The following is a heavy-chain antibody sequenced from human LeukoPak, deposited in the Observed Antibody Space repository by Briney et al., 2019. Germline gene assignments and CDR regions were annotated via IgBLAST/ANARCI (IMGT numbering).Heavy chain of an antibody. CDR3: ARGTHYYGSGSYFVDY. Sequence: SETLSLTCTVSGGSISSSSYYWGWIRQPPGKGLEWIGSIYYSGSTYYNPSLKSRVTISVDTSKNQFSLKLSSVTAADTAVYYCARGTHYYGSGSYFVDYWGQGTLVTVSS. V-gene: IGHV4-39*07. CDR1: GGSISSSSYY. CDR2: IYYSGST. J-gene: IGHJ4*02. D-gene: IGHD3-10*01.